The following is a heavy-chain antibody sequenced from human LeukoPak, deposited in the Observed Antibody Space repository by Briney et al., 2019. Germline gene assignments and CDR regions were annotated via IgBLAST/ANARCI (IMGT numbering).Heavy chain of an antibody. V-gene: IGHV5-51*01. CDR2: IYPGDSDT. D-gene: IGHD5-12*01. CDR1: GYSFTSYW. J-gene: IGHJ6*02. Sequence: GESLKISCKGSGYSFTSYWIGWVRQMPGKGLEWMTIIYPGDSDTRYSPSLQGQVTISADKSISTAYMQWISLKASDTAMYYCARRLQYSGYGAYGMDVWGQGTTVTVSS. CDR3: ARRLQYSGYGAYGMDV.